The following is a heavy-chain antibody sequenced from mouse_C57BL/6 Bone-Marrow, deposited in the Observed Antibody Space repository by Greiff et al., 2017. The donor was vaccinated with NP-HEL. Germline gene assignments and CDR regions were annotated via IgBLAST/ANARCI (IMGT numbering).Heavy chain of an antibody. Sequence: VQLQQPGAELVKPGASVKLSCKASGYTFTSYWMQWVKQRPGQGLEWIGEIDPSDSYTNYNQKFKGKATLTVDTSSSTAYMQLSSLTSEDSAVYYCARHCSSPFAYWGQGTLVTVSA. CDR3: ARHCSSPFAY. CDR1: GYTFTSYW. V-gene: IGHV1-50*01. D-gene: IGHD1-1*01. J-gene: IGHJ3*01. CDR2: IDPSDSYT.